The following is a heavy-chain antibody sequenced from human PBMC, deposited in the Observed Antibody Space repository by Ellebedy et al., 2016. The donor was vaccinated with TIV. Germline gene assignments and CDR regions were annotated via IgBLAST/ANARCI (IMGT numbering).Heavy chain of an antibody. V-gene: IGHV4-61*01. CDR1: GDSVSSRTYY. Sequence: SETLSLXXTVSGDSVSSRTYYWSWIRRPPGKGLEWIGYIYYSRGTKYNPSLKSRVTISLDTSKNQFSLKLTSVTPADTAVYYCARAGVNWGQGTLVTVSS. CDR2: IYYSRGT. J-gene: IGHJ4*02. D-gene: IGHD2-8*01. CDR3: ARAGVN.